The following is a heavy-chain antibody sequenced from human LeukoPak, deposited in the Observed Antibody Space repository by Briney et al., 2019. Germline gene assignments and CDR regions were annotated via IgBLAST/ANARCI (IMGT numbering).Heavy chain of an antibody. CDR3: ARSFQSSTLSSFDY. CDR1: GGSISSSDYY. J-gene: IGHJ4*02. V-gene: IGHV4-39*07. Sequence: PSETLSLTCTVSGGSISSSDYYWGWIRQPPGKGLDWIGSIYYTGSTYYNPSLKSRVTISVDTSKNQFSLKLSSVTAADTAVYYCARSFQSSTLSSFDYWGQGTLVTVSS. D-gene: IGHD2-2*01. CDR2: IYYTGST.